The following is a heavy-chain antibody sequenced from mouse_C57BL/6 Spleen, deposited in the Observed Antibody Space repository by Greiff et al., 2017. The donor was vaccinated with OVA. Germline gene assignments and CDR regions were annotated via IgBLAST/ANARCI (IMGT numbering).Heavy chain of an antibody. CDR2: ISNGGGST. D-gene: IGHD2-4*01. Sequence: EVQLMESGGGLVQPGGSLKLSCAASGFTFSDYYMYWVRQTPEKRLEWVAYISNGGGSTYYPDTVKGRFTISRDNAKNTLYLQMSRLKSEDTAMYYCARYDYDGVDYWGQGTTLTVSS. J-gene: IGHJ2*01. CDR3: ARYDYDGVDY. CDR1: GFTFSDYY. V-gene: IGHV5-12*01.